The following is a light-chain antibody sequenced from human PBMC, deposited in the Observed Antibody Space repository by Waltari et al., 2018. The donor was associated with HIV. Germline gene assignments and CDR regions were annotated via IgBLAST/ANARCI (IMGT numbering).Light chain of an antibody. V-gene: IGLV2-14*01. J-gene: IGLJ2*01. CDR2: EVS. CDR1: SSDVGAYDF. CDR3: SSFTTSNYLL. Sequence: QSALTQPASVSGSPGQSITVSCTGTSSDVGAYDFVSWYQKTPGTAPKLVIYEVSYRPSGISNRFSGSKSGNTASLTISGLQTEDEADYYCSSFTTSNYLLFGGGTKVTVL.